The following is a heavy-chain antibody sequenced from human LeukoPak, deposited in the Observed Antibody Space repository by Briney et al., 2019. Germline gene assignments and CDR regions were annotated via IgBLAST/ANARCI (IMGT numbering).Heavy chain of an antibody. J-gene: IGHJ4*02. CDR1: GGSISSYY. CDR3: ARGYLRFLEWFSPHYFDY. V-gene: IGHV4-4*07. D-gene: IGHD3-3*01. CDR2: IYTSGST. Sequence: PSETLSLTCTVSGGSISSYYWSWIRQPAGKGLEWIGRIYTSGSTNYNPSLKSRVTISVDTSKNQFSLKLSSVTAADTAVYYCARGYLRFLEWFSPHYFDYWGQGTLVTVSS.